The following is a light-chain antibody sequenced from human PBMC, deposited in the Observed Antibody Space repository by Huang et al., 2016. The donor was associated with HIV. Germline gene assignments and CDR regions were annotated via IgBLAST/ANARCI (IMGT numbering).Light chain of an antibody. V-gene: IGKV1-5*03. CDR3: QHYDTNRYT. Sequence: DIQMTQSPSTLSASVGDRVTITCRASQSINNWLAWYQQKPGKAPKLLIYKASSLESGVPSRFRGRGSGADFTLTITSLQPDDFATYYCQHYDTNRYTCGQGTKLEIK. CDR1: QSINNW. CDR2: KAS. J-gene: IGKJ2*01.